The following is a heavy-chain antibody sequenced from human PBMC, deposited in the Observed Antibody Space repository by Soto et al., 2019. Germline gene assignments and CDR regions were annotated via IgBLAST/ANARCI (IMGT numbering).Heavy chain of an antibody. CDR2: IYSGGST. CDR1: GFTVSSNY. CDR3: ARDSPIAAAGTAFDI. D-gene: IGHD6-13*01. J-gene: IGHJ3*02. V-gene: IGHV3-66*01. Sequence: WSLRLSCAASGFTVSSNYMSWVRQAPGKGLEWVSVIYSGGSTYYADSVKGRFTISRDNSKNTLYLQMNSLRAEDTAVYYCARDSPIAAAGTAFDIWGQGTMVTVSS.